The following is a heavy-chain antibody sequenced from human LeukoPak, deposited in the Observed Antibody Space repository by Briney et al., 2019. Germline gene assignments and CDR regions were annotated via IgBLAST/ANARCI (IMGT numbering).Heavy chain of an antibody. D-gene: IGHD6-13*01. J-gene: IGHJ4*02. Sequence: GESLKIYCKGSGYSFTSYWISWVRQMPGQGLEWMGRIDPSDSYTNYSPSFQGHVTISADKSISTAYLQWSSLKASDTAMYYCARAEIAAAADFDYWGQGTLVTVSS. CDR2: IDPSDSYT. CDR1: GYSFTSYW. V-gene: IGHV5-10-1*01. CDR3: ARAEIAAAADFDY.